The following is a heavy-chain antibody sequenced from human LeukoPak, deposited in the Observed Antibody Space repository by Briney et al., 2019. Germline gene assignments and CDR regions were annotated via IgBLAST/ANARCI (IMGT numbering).Heavy chain of an antibody. D-gene: IGHD3-10*01. CDR3: AKAKGTSPTSEAFDY. V-gene: IGHV3-23*01. CDR1: GFTFSTKW. Sequence: GGSLRLSCAASGFTFSTKWMTWVRQAPGKGLEWVSAISGSGGSTYYADSVKGRFTISRDNSKNTLYLQMNSLRAEDTAVYYCAKAKGTSPTSEAFDYWGQGALVTVSS. J-gene: IGHJ4*02. CDR2: ISGSGGST.